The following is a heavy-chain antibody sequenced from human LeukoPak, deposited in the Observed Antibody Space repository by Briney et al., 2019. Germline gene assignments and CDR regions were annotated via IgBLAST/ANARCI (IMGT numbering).Heavy chain of an antibody. D-gene: IGHD1-26*01. CDR3: AKETRGSYSDY. CDR1: GFTFSSSG. J-gene: IGHJ4*02. CDR2: IRYDGTSK. V-gene: IGHV3-30*02. Sequence: QPGGSLRLSCAASGFTFSSSGMHWVRQAPGKGLEWVAFIRYDGTSKYYADSVKGRFTISTDNSKNTVYLQMNSLRAEDTAVYYCAKETRGSYSDYWGRGTLVTVSS.